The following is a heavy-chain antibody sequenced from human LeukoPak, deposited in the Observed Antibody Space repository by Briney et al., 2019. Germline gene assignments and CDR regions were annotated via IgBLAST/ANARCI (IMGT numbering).Heavy chain of an antibody. CDR1: GITFSRASRFTFSSYA. D-gene: IGHD3-10*01. CDR2: ISTDGGTT. V-gene: IGHV3-64*01. Sequence: GGSLRLSCAASGITFSRASRFTFSSYAMHWARQAPGKGLEYVSGISTDGGTTYYSNSVKGRFTISRDNSENTLSLQMGSLSADGKAVYYCARGELTLVRGVLTYWGPGTLVTVPS. CDR3: ARGELTLVRGVLTY. J-gene: IGHJ4*02.